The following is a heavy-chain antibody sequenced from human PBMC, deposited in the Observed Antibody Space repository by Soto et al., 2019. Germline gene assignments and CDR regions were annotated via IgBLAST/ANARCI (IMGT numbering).Heavy chain of an antibody. D-gene: IGHD4-17*01. V-gene: IGHV1-18*01. CDR2: INPSDGNR. CDR1: GYSFSFYG. Sequence: ASVKVSCKASGYSFSFYGINWVRQAPGQGLEWMGWINPSDGNRNFAQKFEDRVTMTTADKSISTAYLQWSSLKASDTAMYYCARDLDYGGNSEASDVWGQGTMVTVSS. J-gene: IGHJ3*01. CDR3: ARDLDYGGNSEASDV.